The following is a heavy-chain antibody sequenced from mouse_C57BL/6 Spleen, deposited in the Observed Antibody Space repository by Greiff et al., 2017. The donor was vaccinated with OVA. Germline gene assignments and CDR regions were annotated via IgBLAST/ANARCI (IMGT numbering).Heavy chain of an antibody. D-gene: IGHD1-1*01. CDR1: GYSITSGYY. Sequence: ESGPGLVKPSQSLSLTCSVTGYSITSGYYWNWIRQFPGNKLEWMGYISYDGSNNYNPSLKNRISITRDTSKNQFFLKLNSVTTEDTATYYCARETRTGGYWGQGTTLTVSS. CDR2: ISYDGSN. J-gene: IGHJ2*01. CDR3: ARETRTGGY. V-gene: IGHV3-6*01.